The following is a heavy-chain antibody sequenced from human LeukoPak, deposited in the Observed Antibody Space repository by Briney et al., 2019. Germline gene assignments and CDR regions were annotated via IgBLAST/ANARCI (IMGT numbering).Heavy chain of an antibody. D-gene: IGHD3-22*01. Sequence: ASVKVSCKASGYTFTSYGISWVRQAPGQGLEWMGWISAYNGNTNYAQKLQGRVTMTTDTSTSTAYMELRSLRSDDTAVYYCARELRYEDSSGYYYVMRAFDIWGQGTMVTVSS. CDR2: ISAYNGNT. CDR3: ARELRYEDSSGYYYVMRAFDI. CDR1: GYTFTSYG. V-gene: IGHV1-18*01. J-gene: IGHJ3*02.